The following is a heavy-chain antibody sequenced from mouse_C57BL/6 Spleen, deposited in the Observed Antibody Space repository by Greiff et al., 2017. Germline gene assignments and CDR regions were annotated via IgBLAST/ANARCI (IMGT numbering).Heavy chain of an antibody. CDR1: GFTFSDYY. V-gene: IGHV5-12*01. D-gene: IGHD1-1*01. CDR3: ARQCGSSYWYFDV. CDR2: ISNGGGST. Sequence: EVKLMESGGGLVQPGGSLKLSCAASGFTFSDYYMYWVRQTPEKRLEWVAYISNGGGSTYYPDTVKGRFTISRDNTKNTLYLQMSRLKSEDTAMYYCARQCGSSYWYFDVWGTGTTVTVSS. J-gene: IGHJ1*03.